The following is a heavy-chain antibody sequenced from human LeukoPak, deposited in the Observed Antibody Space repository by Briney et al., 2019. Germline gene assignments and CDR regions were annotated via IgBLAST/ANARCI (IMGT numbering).Heavy chain of an antibody. J-gene: IGHJ4*02. V-gene: IGHV4-34*01. CDR2: INHSGST. CDR1: GCSISSYY. Sequence: SETLSRTCTVSGCSISSYYWSWIRQPPGKGLEWIGEINHSGSTNYNPSLKSRVTISVDTSKNQFSLKLSSVTAADTAVYYCARQRRYYDSSGYDYWGQGTLVTVSS. CDR3: ARQRRYYDSSGYDY. D-gene: IGHD3-22*01.